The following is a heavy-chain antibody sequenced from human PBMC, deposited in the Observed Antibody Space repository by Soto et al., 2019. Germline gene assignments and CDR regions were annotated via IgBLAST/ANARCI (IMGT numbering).Heavy chain of an antibody. CDR3: ARVPTDYYGSGSRDY. CDR2: INQDGSEE. V-gene: IGHV3-7*03. Sequence: PGGSLRLSCAASGFTFNDYWMNWVRQAPGKGLEWVANINQDGSEENYVGSVKGRFTVSRDNAENSLYLQMNSLTVDDTAVYYCARVPTDYYGSGSRDYWGQGTLVTVSS. J-gene: IGHJ4*02. CDR1: GFTFNDYW. D-gene: IGHD3-10*01.